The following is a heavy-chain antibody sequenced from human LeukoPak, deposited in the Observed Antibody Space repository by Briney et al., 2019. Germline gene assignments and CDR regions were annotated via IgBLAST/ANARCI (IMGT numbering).Heavy chain of an antibody. V-gene: IGHV1-18*01. J-gene: IGHJ4*02. CDR1: GYTFTSYD. CDR3: ARTGDYYDSRDFDY. D-gene: IGHD3-22*01. Sequence: ASVKVSCKASGYTFTSYDINWVRQAPGQGLEWMGWISAYNGNTNYAQKLQGRVTMTTDTSTSTAYMELRSLRSDDTAVYYCARTGDYYDSRDFDYWGQGTLVTVSS. CDR2: ISAYNGNT.